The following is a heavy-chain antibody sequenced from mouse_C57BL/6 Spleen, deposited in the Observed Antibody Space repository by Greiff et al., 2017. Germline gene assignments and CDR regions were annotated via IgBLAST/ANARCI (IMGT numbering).Heavy chain of an antibody. CDR2: IWGVGST. CDR1: GFSLTSYG. J-gene: IGHJ4*01. CDR3: ASSSTTVDSAMDY. Sequence: QVQLKESGPGLVAPSQSLSITCTVSGFSLTSYGVDWVRPSPGKGLAWLGVIWGVGSTNYNSALKSRLSISKDNSKSQVFLKMNSLQTDETAMYYCASSSTTVDSAMDYWGQGTSVTVSS. D-gene: IGHD1-1*01. V-gene: IGHV2-6*01.